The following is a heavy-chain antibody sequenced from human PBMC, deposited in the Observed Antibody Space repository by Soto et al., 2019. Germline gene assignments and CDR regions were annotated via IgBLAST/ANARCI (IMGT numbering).Heavy chain of an antibody. J-gene: IGHJ6*02. V-gene: IGHV3-23*01. D-gene: IGHD2-15*01. CDR1: GCTFSSYG. Sequence: GGSLILSCASSGCTFSSYGMSLVRQAPGKGLEWVSAISGSGGSTYYADSVKGRFTISRDNSKNTLYLQMNSLRAEDTAVYYCAKVAGGPNYYYYGMDVWGQGTTVTVSS. CDR2: ISGSGGST. CDR3: AKVAGGPNYYYYGMDV.